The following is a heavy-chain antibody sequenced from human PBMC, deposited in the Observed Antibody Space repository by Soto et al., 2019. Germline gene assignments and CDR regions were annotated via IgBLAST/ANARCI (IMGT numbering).Heavy chain of an antibody. CDR2: IIPIFGTA. J-gene: IGHJ5*02. D-gene: IGHD2-21*01. CDR3: ARGLGVANNWFDP. CDR1: GGTFSSYA. Sequence: SVKVSCKASGGTFSSYAISWVRQAPGQGLEWMGGIIPIFGTANYAQKFQGRVTITADESTSTAYMELNSLRDEDTAVYYCARGLGVANNWFDPWGQGTLVTVSS. V-gene: IGHV1-69*13.